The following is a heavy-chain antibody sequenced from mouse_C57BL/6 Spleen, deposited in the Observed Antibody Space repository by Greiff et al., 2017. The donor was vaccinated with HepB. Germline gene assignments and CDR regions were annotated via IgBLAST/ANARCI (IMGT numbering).Heavy chain of an antibody. J-gene: IGHJ4*01. CDR3: ASGGSYEAMDY. Sequence: EVQLVESGPGMVKPSQSLSLTCTVTGYSITSGYDWHWIRHFPGNKLEWMGYISYSGSTNYNPSLKSRISITHDTSKNHFFLKLNSVTTEDTATYYCASGGSYEAMDYWGQGTSVTVSS. CDR2: ISYSGST. V-gene: IGHV3-1*01. D-gene: IGHD1-1*02. CDR1: GYSITSGYD.